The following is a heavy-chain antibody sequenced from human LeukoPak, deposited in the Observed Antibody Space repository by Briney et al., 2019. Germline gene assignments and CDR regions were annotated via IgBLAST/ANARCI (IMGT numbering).Heavy chain of an antibody. CDR3: ARDRRMTLFGVVMRWFDP. D-gene: IGHD3-3*01. J-gene: IGHJ5*02. V-gene: IGHV3-66*01. CDR1: GFTFSSYA. CDR2: IYSGGST. Sequence: GGSLRLSCAASGFTFSSYAMSWVRQAPGKGLEWVSVIYSGGSTYYADSVKGRFTISRDNSKNTLYLQMNSLRAEDTAVYYCARDRRMTLFGVVMRWFDPWGQGALVTVSS.